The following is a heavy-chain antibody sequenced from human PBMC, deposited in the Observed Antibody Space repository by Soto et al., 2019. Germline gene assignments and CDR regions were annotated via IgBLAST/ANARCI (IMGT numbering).Heavy chain of an antibody. CDR2: ISAYNGNT. CDR3: ERDGPHCSGGSCYRGPNWFDP. CDR1: GYTFTSYG. V-gene: IGHV1-18*01. D-gene: IGHD2-15*01. J-gene: IGHJ5*02. Sequence: GASVKVSCKASGYTFTSYGISWVRQAPGQGLEWMGWISAYNGNTNYAQKLKGRVTMTTDTSTSTDYMELRSLRSDDTAVYYCERDGPHCSGGSCYRGPNWFDPWGQGTLVTVSS.